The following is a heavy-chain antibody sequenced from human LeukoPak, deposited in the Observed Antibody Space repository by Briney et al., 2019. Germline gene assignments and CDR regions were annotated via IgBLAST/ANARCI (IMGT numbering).Heavy chain of an antibody. V-gene: IGHV3-9*01. CDR1: GFTFDDYA. J-gene: IGHJ4*02. CDR3: AKGQRWLQD. CDR2: ISWNSGSI. D-gene: IGHD5-24*01. Sequence: GRSLRLSCAASGFTFDDYAMHWVRQAPGKGLEWVSGISWNSGSIGYADSVKGRFTISRDNAKNSLYLQMNSLRAEDTALYYCAKGQRWLQDWGQGTLVTVSS.